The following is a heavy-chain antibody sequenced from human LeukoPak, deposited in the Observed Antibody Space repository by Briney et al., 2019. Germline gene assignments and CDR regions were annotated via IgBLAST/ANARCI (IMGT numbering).Heavy chain of an antibody. CDR2: ISGSGGST. V-gene: IGHV3-23*01. D-gene: IGHD2-15*01. Sequence: PGGSLRLSCAASGFTFSSYAMSWVRQAPGKGLEWVSGISGSGGSTYYADSVKGRFTISRDNSKNTLYLQMNSLRAEDTAVYYCAKDIVVVVAATYDAFDIWGQGTMVTVSS. CDR3: AKDIVVVVAATYDAFDI. CDR1: GFTFSSYA. J-gene: IGHJ3*02.